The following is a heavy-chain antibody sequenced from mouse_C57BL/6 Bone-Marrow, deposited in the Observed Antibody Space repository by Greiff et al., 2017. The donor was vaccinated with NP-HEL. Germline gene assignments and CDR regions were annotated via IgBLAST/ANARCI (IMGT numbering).Heavy chain of an antibody. CDR3: TLDGYCVYFDY. J-gene: IGHJ2*01. D-gene: IGHD2-3*01. CDR2: IVPEDGDT. CDR1: VFTLTADS. V-gene: IGHV14-4*01. Sequence: VQLQQSGAELVWPGASVKLSCTASVFTLTADSMHWVKQRPEQGLLWIVWIVPEDGDTLYASKFQGKATITATTSSNTAYLQLSSLTSEDTAVYYCTLDGYCVYFDYWGQGTTLTVSS.